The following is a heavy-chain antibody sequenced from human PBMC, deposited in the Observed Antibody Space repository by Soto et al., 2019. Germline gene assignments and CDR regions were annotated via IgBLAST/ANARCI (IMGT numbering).Heavy chain of an antibody. CDR3: ASGMVRDPWNYYYGMDV. CDR2: IIPIFGTA. Sequence: QVQLVQSGAEVKKPGSSVKVSCKASGGTFSSYAISWVRQAPGQGLEWMGGIIPIFGTANYAQKFQGRVMITADESTSTAYMELSSLRSEDTAVYYCASGMVRDPWNYYYGMDVWGQGTTVTVSS. V-gene: IGHV1-69*01. D-gene: IGHD2-8*01. J-gene: IGHJ6*02. CDR1: GGTFSSYA.